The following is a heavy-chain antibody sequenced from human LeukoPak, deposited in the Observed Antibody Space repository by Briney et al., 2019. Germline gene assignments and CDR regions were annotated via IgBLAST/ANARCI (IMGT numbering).Heavy chain of an antibody. D-gene: IGHD6-13*01. CDR2: IWYDGSNK. CDR3: AEDGRPSSSWYHHWFDP. V-gene: IGHV3-33*06. Sequence: SGGSLRLSCAASGFTFSSYGMHWVRQAPGKGLEWVAVIWYDGSNKYYADSVKGRFTISRDNSKNTLYLQMNSLRAEDTAVYYCAEDGRPSSSWYHHWFDPWGQGTLVTVSS. J-gene: IGHJ5*02. CDR1: GFTFSSYG.